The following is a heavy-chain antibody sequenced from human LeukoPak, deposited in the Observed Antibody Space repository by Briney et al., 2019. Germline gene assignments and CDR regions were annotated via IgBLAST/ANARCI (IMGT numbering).Heavy chain of an antibody. J-gene: IGHJ5*02. D-gene: IGHD6-6*01. Sequence: GGPLRLSCAASGSTVSSNYMSWVRQAPGKGLEWVSVIYSGGSTYYADSVKGRFTISRDNSKNTLYLQMNSLRAEDTAVYYCATCLGDSSSSLDWFDPWGQGTLVTVSS. CDR3: ATCLGDSSSSLDWFDP. CDR1: GSTVSSNY. CDR2: IYSGGST. V-gene: IGHV3-66*01.